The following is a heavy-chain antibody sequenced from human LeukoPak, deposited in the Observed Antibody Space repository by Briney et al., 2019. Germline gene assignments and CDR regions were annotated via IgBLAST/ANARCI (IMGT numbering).Heavy chain of an antibody. J-gene: IGHJ4*02. V-gene: IGHV4-4*07. CDR3: ARDILATSIAAPYY. CDR1: GGSISSYY. D-gene: IGHD6-13*01. Sequence: SETLSLTCTVSGGSISSYYWSWIRQPAGKGLEWIGRIYTSGSTNYNPSLKSRVTMSVDTSKNQFSLKLSSVTAADTAVYYCARDILATSIAAPYYWGQGTLVTVSS. CDR2: IYTSGST.